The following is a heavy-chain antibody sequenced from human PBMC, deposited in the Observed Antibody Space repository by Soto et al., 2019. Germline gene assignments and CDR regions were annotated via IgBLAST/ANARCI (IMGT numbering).Heavy chain of an antibody. CDR3: ARDGFITYYYGSGSPYRTHNWFDP. CDR2: TYYRSKWYN. V-gene: IGHV6-1*01. Sequence: PSQTLSLTCAISGDSVSSNSAAWNWIRQSPSRGLEWLGRTYYRSKWYNDYAVSVKSRITINPDTSKNQFSLQLNSVTPEDTAVYYCARDGFITYYYGSGSPYRTHNWFDPWGQGTLVTVSS. J-gene: IGHJ5*02. CDR1: GDSVSSNSAA. D-gene: IGHD3-10*01.